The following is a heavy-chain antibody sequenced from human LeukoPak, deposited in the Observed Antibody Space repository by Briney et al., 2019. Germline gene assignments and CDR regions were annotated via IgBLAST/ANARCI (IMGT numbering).Heavy chain of an antibody. D-gene: IGHD2-15*01. CDR1: GGSISSYY. CDR2: IHTSGST. CDR3: ARVICSGGSCRFDY. Sequence: SETLSLTCTVSGGSISSYYWNWIRQPAGKGLEWIGRIHTSGSTNYNPSLKSRVTMSVDTSKNKFSLKLSSVTAADTAVYYCARVICSGGSCRFDYRGQGTLVTVSS. V-gene: IGHV4-4*07. J-gene: IGHJ4*02.